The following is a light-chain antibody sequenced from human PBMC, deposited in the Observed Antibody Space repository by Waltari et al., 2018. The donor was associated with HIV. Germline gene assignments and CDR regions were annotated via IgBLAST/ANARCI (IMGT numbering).Light chain of an antibody. J-gene: IGLJ1*01. CDR2: EVS. Sequence: QSAPTPPASVSGSPGQSITISCTGTSSDICHYKYVSWYQQSPGKAPKLILYEVSTRPSGVSNRFSGSKSGNTASLTISGLQAEDEADYYCSSYISTTTLFGTGTKVTVL. CDR1: SSDICHYKY. CDR3: SSYISTTTL. V-gene: IGLV2-14*01.